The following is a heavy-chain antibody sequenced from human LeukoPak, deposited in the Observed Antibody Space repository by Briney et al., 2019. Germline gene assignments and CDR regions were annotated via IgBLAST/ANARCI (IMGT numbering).Heavy chain of an antibody. Sequence: ASVKVSCKASGYTFTIYYMHWVRQAPGQGLEWMGIINPTGGSTSYAQKFQGRVTMTRDTSTSTVYMELSSLRSEDTAVYYCARAWGERDTTTCGMDVWGQGTTVTVSS. V-gene: IGHV1-46*01. CDR2: INPTGGST. CDR3: ARAWGERDTTTCGMDV. J-gene: IGHJ6*02. CDR1: GYTFTIYY. D-gene: IGHD5-24*01.